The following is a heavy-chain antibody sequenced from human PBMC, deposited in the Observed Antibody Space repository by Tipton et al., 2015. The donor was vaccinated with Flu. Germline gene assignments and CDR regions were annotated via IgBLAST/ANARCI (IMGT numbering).Heavy chain of an antibody. J-gene: IGHJ2*01. V-gene: IGHV4-59*01. CDR1: GVPTSSYY. Sequence: TLSLTCTVSGVPTSSYYWGWVRQPPGKGLEWIGFIHYNGISGYNPSLRNRVTMSVDTSKNEISLKLTSVSAADTGVYYCARDMTGAFCSSDCSSGYWYFDVWGRGTLVTVSS. CDR2: IHYNGIS. D-gene: IGHD2-21*02. CDR3: ARDMTGAFCSSDCSSGYWYFDV.